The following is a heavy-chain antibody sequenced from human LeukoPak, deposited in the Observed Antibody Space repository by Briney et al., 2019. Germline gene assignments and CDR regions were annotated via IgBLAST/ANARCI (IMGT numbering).Heavy chain of an antibody. Sequence: ASVKVSCKASGYTFTSYYMHWVRQAPGQGLEWMGWINPNSGGTNYAQKFQGRVTMTRDTSISTAYMELSRLRSDDTAVYYCAREQVPIFGVVTLNAFDIWGQGTMVTVSS. V-gene: IGHV1-2*02. J-gene: IGHJ3*02. D-gene: IGHD3-3*01. CDR3: AREQVPIFGVVTLNAFDI. CDR2: INPNSGGT. CDR1: GYTFTSYY.